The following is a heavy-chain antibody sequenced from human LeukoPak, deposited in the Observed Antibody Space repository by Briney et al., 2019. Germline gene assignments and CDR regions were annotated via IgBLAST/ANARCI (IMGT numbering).Heavy chain of an antibody. CDR3: AKDREDIVVVPAAGGGYYYYYYGMDV. V-gene: IGHV3-23*01. Sequence: AISGSGGSTHYADSVKGRFTISRDNSKNTLYLQMNSLRAEDTAVYYCAKDREDIVVVPAAGGGYYYYYYGMDVWGQGTTVTVSS. J-gene: IGHJ6*02. D-gene: IGHD2-2*01. CDR2: ISGSGGST.